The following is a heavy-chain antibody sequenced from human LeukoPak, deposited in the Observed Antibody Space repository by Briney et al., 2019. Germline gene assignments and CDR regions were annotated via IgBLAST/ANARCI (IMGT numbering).Heavy chain of an antibody. CDR2: IYSSGST. D-gene: IGHD4-11*01. Sequence: SEPLSLTCTVSGGSINNYYWSWMRQPAGKGLEWIGRIYSSGSTNYNPCLKSRVTMSVDTPKNQFSLKLSSVTAADTAIYYCARSPRDSNWLDYWGQGTLVTVSS. CDR1: GGSINNYY. CDR3: ARSPRDSNWLDY. J-gene: IGHJ4*02. V-gene: IGHV4-4*07.